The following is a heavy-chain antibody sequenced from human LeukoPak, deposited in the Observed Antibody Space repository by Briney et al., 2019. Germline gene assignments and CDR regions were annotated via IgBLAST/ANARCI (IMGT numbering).Heavy chain of an antibody. D-gene: IGHD3-16*01. CDR1: GGTFSSYA. CDR2: IIPIFGTA. V-gene: IGHV1-69*13. CDR3: ARAGIRFRDEISFDY. Sequence: SVKVSCRASGGTFSSYAISWVGQAPGQGLEWMGGIIPIFGTANYAQKFQGRVTITADESTSTAYMELSRLRSEDTAVYYCARAGIRFRDEISFDYWGQGTLVTVSS. J-gene: IGHJ4*02.